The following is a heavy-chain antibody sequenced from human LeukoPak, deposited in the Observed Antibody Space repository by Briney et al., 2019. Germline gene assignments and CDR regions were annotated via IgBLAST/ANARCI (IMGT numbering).Heavy chain of an antibody. CDR3: ARGVGYYDSSGYLHFDY. CDR1: GGSISSYY. V-gene: IGHV4-59*01. D-gene: IGHD3-22*01. Sequence: SETLSLTCTVSGGSISSYYWSWIRQPPGKGLEWIGYIYYSGSTNYNPSLKSRVTISVDTSKNQFSLKLSSVTAADTAVYYCARGVGYYDSSGYLHFDYWGQGTLVTVSS. CDR2: IYYSGST. J-gene: IGHJ4*02.